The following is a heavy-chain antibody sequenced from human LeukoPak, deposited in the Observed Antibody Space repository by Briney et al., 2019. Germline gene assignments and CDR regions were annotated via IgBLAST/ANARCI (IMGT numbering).Heavy chain of an antibody. CDR3: ARLGFCRGDNCLDDY. V-gene: IGHV4-59*08. D-gene: IGHD2-15*01. Sequence: PSETLSLTCAVYGGSFRGYYWSWIRQPPGKGLEYVGYIFYTGGTNYNPSLKSRVTVSLDTSKNQFSLKLSSVTATDTAVYYCARLGFCRGDNCLDDYWGQGTQVTVSS. CDR1: GGSFRGYY. J-gene: IGHJ4*02. CDR2: IFYTGGT.